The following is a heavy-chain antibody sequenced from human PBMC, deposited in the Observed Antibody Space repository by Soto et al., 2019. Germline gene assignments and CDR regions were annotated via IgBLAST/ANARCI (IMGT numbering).Heavy chain of an antibody. Sequence: QVQLVQSGAEVKKPGSSVKVSCKASGGTFSSYAISWVRQAPGQGLEWMGGIIPLFGTANYAQKFQGRVTITADESTSTAYMELSSLRSEDTAVYYCASLLVDTAMAPGSDYWGQGTLVTVSS. CDR2: IIPLFGTA. D-gene: IGHD5-18*01. CDR3: ASLLVDTAMAPGSDY. CDR1: GGTFSSYA. J-gene: IGHJ4*02. V-gene: IGHV1-69*01.